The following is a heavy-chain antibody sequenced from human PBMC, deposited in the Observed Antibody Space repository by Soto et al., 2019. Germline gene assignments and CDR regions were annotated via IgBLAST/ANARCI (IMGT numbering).Heavy chain of an antibody. Sequence: RRLSCAASGFSFNSYGMHWVRQAPGKGLEWVAVIWYDGSQKYYADSVNGRFTISRDNSKNTLFLQMNSLRAEDTAVYYCARGLVGASTYFDYWGQGTLVTVPQ. V-gene: IGHV3-33*01. J-gene: IGHJ4*02. CDR2: IWYDGSQK. CDR3: ARGLVGASTYFDY. D-gene: IGHD1-26*01. CDR1: GFSFNSYG.